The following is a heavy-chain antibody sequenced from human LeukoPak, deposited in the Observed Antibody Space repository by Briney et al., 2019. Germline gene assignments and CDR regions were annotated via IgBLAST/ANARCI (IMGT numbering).Heavy chain of an antibody. CDR2: INHSGST. J-gene: IGHJ4*02. D-gene: IGHD3-22*01. CDR3: ARGYYYDSSGHFDY. V-gene: IGHV4-34*01. CDR1: GGSFSGYY. Sequence: KPSETLSLTCAVYGGSFSGYYWSWIRQPPGKGLDWIGEINHSGSTNYNPSLKSRVTISVDTSKNQFSLKLSSVTAADTAVYYCARGYYYDSSGHFDYWGQGTLVTVSS.